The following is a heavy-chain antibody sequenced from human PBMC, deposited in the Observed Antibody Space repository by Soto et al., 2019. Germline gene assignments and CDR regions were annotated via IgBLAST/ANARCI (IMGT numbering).Heavy chain of an antibody. D-gene: IGHD7-27*01. Sequence: QVQLQESGPGLVKPSQTLSLTCTVSGGSISSGDNCWSWIRQTPGRGLERIGHIYNGWSTYSNPSLRSRVSISVDTSKNQFSLDLSSVTAADTAVYYCARGASGDKVDYWGQGALVTVSS. CDR2: IYNGWST. CDR3: ARGASGDKVDY. CDR1: GGSISSGDNC. J-gene: IGHJ4*02. V-gene: IGHV4-30-4*01.